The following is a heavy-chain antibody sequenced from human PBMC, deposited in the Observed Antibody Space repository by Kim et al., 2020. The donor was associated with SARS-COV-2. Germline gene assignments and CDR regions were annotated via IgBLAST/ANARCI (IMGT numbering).Heavy chain of an antibody. Sequence: SVKVSCKASGGELSTYTISWVRQAPGQGLEWMAGITPIFGASKSKQKFQARVIIVADGSTSTVYMELSSLTSDDTAVYYCAIGGSTTFDYWARGPWSPS. CDR1: GGELSTYT. CDR2: ITPIFGAS. CDR3: AIGGSTTFDY. D-gene: IGHD1-1*01. J-gene: IGHJ4*02. V-gene: IGHV1-69*13.